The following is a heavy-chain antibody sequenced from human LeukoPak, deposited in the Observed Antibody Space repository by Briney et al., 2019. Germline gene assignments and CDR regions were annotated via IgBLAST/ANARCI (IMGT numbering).Heavy chain of an antibody. V-gene: IGHV3-7*05. D-gene: IGHD2-2*01. Sequence: GGSLRLSCAASGFTFSSYWMSWVRQAPGKGLEWVANINSDGSEKYYVDSVKGRFTISRDNAKNSLYLQMNSLRAEDTAVYYCARDQRYCSSSSCPWRPFDYWGQGTLVTVSS. J-gene: IGHJ4*02. CDR2: INSDGSEK. CDR1: GFTFSSYW. CDR3: ARDQRYCSSSSCPWRPFDY.